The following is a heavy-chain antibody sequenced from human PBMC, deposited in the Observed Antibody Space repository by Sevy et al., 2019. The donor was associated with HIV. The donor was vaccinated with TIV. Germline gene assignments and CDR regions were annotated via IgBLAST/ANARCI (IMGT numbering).Heavy chain of an antibody. Sequence: GGSLRLSCAASGFTFSDYWMSWVRQPPGKGLEWVAVIWYDGNNRYYADSVKGRFTISRDNSKNTLYLQMNSLRAEDTAVYYCAISQSSGTYYNTLDYWGQGTLVTVSS. CDR1: GFTFSDYW. V-gene: IGHV3-33*08. CDR3: AISQSSGTYYNTLDY. D-gene: IGHD1-26*01. J-gene: IGHJ4*02. CDR2: IWYDGNNR.